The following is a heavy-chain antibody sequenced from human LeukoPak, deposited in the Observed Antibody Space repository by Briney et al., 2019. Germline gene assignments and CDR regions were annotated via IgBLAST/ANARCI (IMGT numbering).Heavy chain of an antibody. J-gene: IGHJ6*03. Sequence: SETLSLTCTVSGGSISSGYYWSWIRQPPGKGLEWIGYIYYSGSTNYNPSLKSRVTISVDTSKNQFSLKLSSVTAADTAVYYCARVSFGVVKYYYYYYMDVWGKGTTVTVSS. CDR1: GGSISSGYY. CDR3: ARVSFGVVKYYYYYYMDV. D-gene: IGHD3-3*01. V-gene: IGHV4-61*01. CDR2: IYYSGST.